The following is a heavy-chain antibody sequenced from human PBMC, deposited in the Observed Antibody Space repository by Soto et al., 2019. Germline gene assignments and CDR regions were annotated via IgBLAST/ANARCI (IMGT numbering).Heavy chain of an antibody. CDR1: GYTFTSYD. D-gene: IGHD2-15*01. Sequence: QVQLVQAGAEVKKPGASVKVSCKASGYTFTSYDINWVRLATGQGLEWMGWMNPNSGNTGYAQKFQGRVTMTRKTSISIAYMYLSSLRSEDTAVYECARGGEDYSGGSCYLWFDPWGQGALVTVSS. CDR2: MNPNSGNT. J-gene: IGHJ5*02. V-gene: IGHV1-8*01. CDR3: ARGGEDYSGGSCYLWFDP.